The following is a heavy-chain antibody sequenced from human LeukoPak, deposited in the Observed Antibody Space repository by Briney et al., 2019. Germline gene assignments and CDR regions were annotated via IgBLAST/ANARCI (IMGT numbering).Heavy chain of an antibody. D-gene: IGHD1-1*01. J-gene: IGHJ3*02. CDR3: ARRVARTGIYAFDI. Sequence: TSETLSLTCTVSGGSISTYYWSWIRQPPGKRLEWIGYIYYTGSTNYNPSLKSRVTMSIDTSKIQFSLKLSSATAADTAVYYCARRVARTGIYAFDIWGQGTMVTVSS. CDR1: GGSISTYY. CDR2: IYYTGST. V-gene: IGHV4-59*01.